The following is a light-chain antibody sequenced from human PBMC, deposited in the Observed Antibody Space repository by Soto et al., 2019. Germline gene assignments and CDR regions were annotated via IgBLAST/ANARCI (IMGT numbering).Light chain of an antibody. CDR3: QQYASSPIFT. J-gene: IGKJ3*01. CDR2: GAS. Sequence: EIVLTQSPGTLSLSPGERATLSSRASQSVSSSYLAWYQQKPGQAPRLLIYGASSRATGIPDRFSGSGSGTVFTLTISRLEPEDFAVYYCQQYASSPIFTFGPGTKVDIK. V-gene: IGKV3-20*01. CDR1: QSVSSSY.